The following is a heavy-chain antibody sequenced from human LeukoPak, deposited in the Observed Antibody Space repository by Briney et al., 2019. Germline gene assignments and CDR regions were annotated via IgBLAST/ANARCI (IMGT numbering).Heavy chain of an antibody. CDR3: ARFVANWNPGGMDV. J-gene: IGHJ6*02. V-gene: IGHV3-21*01. CDR2: IRGSSSSI. CDR1: EFTFSIYS. D-gene: IGHD1-20*01. Sequence: GGSLRLSCEASEFTFSIYSINWVRQAPGKGLEWVSSIRGSSSSIYYKESVRGRFTISRDNSKNSVYLQMNSLRAEDTAVYYCARFVANWNPGGMDVWGQGTTVTVSS.